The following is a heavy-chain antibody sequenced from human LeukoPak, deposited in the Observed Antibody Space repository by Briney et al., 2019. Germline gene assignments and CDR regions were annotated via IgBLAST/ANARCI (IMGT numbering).Heavy chain of an antibody. Sequence: GGSVRLSCPASGFTLSSYSMNWVRQAPGRGLEWVSSISSSRSYIYYADSVKGRFTISRDNAKKSLYLQMNRLTAEDADVYYCSRISAAAGTFTWYYYGIGVWGQGTTVTVSS. V-gene: IGHV3-21*01. D-gene: IGHD6-13*01. CDR1: GFTLSSYS. J-gene: IGHJ6*02. CDR2: ISSSRSYI. CDR3: SRISAAAGTFTWYYYGIGV.